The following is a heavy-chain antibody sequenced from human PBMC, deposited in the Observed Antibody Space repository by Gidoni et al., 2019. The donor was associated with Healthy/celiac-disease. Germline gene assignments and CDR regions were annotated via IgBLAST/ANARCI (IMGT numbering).Heavy chain of an antibody. CDR2: LIPILGTA. CDR1: GGTFSSYA. J-gene: IGHJ4*02. D-gene: IGHD3-3*01. Sequence: QVQLVQSGAEVKKPGSSVKVSCKASGGTFSSYAISWVRQAPGQGLEWTGGLIPILGTANYAQKFQGRVTITADESTSTAYMELSSLRSEDTAVYYCARDLWSGYYMGRLGYWGQGTLVTVSS. CDR3: ARDLWSGYYMGRLGY. V-gene: IGHV1-69*01.